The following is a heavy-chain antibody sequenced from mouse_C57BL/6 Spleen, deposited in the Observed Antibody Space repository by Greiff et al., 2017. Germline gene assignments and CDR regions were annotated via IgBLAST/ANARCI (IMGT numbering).Heavy chain of an antibody. D-gene: IGHD2-4*01. CDR2: ILPGSGST. CDR3: ARMYDYDEGDAMDY. CDR1: GYTFTGYW. J-gene: IGHJ4*01. V-gene: IGHV1-9*01. Sequence: VHLQQSGAELMKPGASVKLSCKATGYTFTGYWIEWVKQRPGHGLEWIGEILPGSGSTTYNEKFKGKATFTADTSSNTAYMQLSSLTTEDSAIYYCARMYDYDEGDAMDYWGQGTSVTVSS.